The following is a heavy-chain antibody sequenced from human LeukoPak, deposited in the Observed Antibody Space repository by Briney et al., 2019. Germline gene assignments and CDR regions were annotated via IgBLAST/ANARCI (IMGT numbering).Heavy chain of an antibody. Sequence: PGGSLGLSCAASGFTFSNHAMNWVRQAPGKGLEWVSGISGSGGSSSYADSVKGRFTIPRDNSKNTMHLQMNSLRAEDTAVYYCAKVGLEWQWLTHFDYWGQGTLVTVSS. J-gene: IGHJ4*02. CDR3: AKVGLEWQWLTHFDY. CDR1: GFTFSNHA. V-gene: IGHV3-23*01. CDR2: ISGSGGSS. D-gene: IGHD6-19*01.